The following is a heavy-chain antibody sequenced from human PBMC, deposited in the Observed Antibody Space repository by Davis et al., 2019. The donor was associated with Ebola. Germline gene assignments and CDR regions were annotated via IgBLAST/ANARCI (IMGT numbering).Heavy chain of an antibody. CDR3: ARDLGMVKSYYFDY. J-gene: IGHJ4*02. V-gene: IGHV1-18*01. CDR2: ISAYNGNT. CDR1: GYNFNSYG. Sequence: AASVKVSCKASGYNFNSYGIYWVRQAPGQGLEWMGWISAYNGNTNYAQKLQGRVTMTTDTSTSTAYMELRSLRSDDTAVYYSARDLGMVKSYYFDYWGQGTLVTVSS. D-gene: IGHD5-18*01.